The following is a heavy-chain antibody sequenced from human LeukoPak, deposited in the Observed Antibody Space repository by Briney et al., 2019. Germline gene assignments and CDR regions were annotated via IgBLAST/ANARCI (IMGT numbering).Heavy chain of an antibody. CDR1: GYTFTSYG. CDR3: ARESISYDYVWGSYRYNDY. D-gene: IGHD3-16*02. Sequence: ASVKASCKASGYTFTSYGISWVRQAPGQGLEWMGWISAYNGNTNYAQKLQGRVTMTTDTSTSTAYMELRSLRSDDTAVYYCARESISYDYVWGSYRYNDYWGQGTLVTVSS. J-gene: IGHJ4*02. V-gene: IGHV1-18*01. CDR2: ISAYNGNT.